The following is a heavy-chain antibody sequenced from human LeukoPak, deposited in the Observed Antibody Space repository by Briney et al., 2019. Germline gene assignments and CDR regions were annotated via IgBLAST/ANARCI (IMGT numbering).Heavy chain of an antibody. CDR3: ASPRTGAFDI. CDR1: GFTFGSYS. D-gene: IGHD1-1*01. J-gene: IGHJ3*02. Sequence: GGSLRLSCAASGFTFGSYSMNWVRQAPGNGLEWVSSISSSSSYIYYADSVKGRFTISRDNAKNLLYLQMNSLRAEDTAVYYCASPRTGAFDIWGQGTMVTVSS. CDR2: ISSSSSYI. V-gene: IGHV3-21*01.